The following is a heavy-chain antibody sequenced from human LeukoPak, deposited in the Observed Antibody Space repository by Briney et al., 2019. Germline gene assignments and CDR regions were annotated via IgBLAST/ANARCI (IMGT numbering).Heavy chain of an antibody. CDR3: ARGRPRYLGYCSSTSCYGRANAFDI. CDR2: IHPSGML. Sequence: PSETLSLTCTVSGASFNSDDQYWNWIRQSPGKGLEWIGSIHPSGMLYNNPSLKSRVTISVDTSKNQFSLKLSSVTAADTAVYYCARGRPRYLGYCSSTSCYGRANAFDIWGQGTMVTVSS. V-gene: IGHV4-30-4*01. CDR1: GASFNSDDQY. J-gene: IGHJ3*02. D-gene: IGHD2-2*01.